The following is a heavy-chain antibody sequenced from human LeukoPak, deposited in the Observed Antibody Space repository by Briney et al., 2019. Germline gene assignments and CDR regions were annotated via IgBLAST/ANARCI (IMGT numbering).Heavy chain of an antibody. CDR2: TKSDGSST. CDR1: GFTFSNYW. CDR3: ARGGDSSNWYPGYFDY. J-gene: IGHJ4*02. Sequence: GGSLRLSCAASGFTFSNYWMHWVRQAPGKGPVWVSRTKSDGSSTRFADSVQGRFTISRDNGKNTLYLQMNSLRAEDTAVYYCARGGDSSNWYPGYFDYWGQGALVTVSS. D-gene: IGHD6-13*01. V-gene: IGHV3-74*01.